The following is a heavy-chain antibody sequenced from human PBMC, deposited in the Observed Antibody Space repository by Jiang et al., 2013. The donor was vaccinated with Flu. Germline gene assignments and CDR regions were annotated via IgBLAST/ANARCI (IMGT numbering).Heavy chain of an antibody. CDR3: ARDSVGTKRAFDI. Sequence: GAEVKKPGASVKVSCKTSGYTFSYYTMHWVRQAPGQRLEWMGWINTGNGNTKYSQKFQGRVAITRDTSARTAYMDLSSLRSEDTAVYYCARDSVGTKRAFDIWGQGDIGHRLF. J-gene: IGHJ3*02. D-gene: IGHD1-26*01. CDR2: INTGNGNT. CDR1: GYTFSYYT. V-gene: IGHV1-3*04.